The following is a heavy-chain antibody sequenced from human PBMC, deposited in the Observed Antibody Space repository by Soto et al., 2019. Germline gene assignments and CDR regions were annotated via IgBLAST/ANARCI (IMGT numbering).Heavy chain of an antibody. CDR3: AKGPTIFGVVITFEYYYGMDV. Sequence: GGSLRLSCEASGLILSSSAISWVRQAPEKGLEWVSAISGSGTSTYYADSVKGRFTISGDDSKNIVYLQMNSLRAEDTAVYYCAKGPTIFGVVITFEYYYGMDVWGQGTTVTVSS. CDR2: ISGSGTST. CDR1: GLILSSSA. J-gene: IGHJ6*02. D-gene: IGHD3-3*01. V-gene: IGHV3-23*01.